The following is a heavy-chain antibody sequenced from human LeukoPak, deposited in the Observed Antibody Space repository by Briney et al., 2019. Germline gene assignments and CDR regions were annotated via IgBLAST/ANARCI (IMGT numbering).Heavy chain of an antibody. Sequence: PSETLSLTCTVSADSISSYYWSWIRHPPGKGLEWIGHIDYSGNTDHNPSLRRRLTISVDTSKNQFSPKLSSVTAAHTAVYYCARHASGWVGEFDYWGQGTLVTVSS. D-gene: IGHD6-19*01. CDR2: IDYSGNT. V-gene: IGHV4-59*08. CDR1: ADSISSYY. J-gene: IGHJ4*02. CDR3: ARHASGWVGEFDY.